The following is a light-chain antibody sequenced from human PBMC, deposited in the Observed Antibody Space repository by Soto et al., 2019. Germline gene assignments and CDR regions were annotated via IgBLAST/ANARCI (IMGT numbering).Light chain of an antibody. CDR3: QQYGSSLWT. CDR1: QSVNIY. J-gene: IGKJ1*01. CDR2: DAS. Sequence: EIVLTQSPATLSLSPGERATLSCRASQSVNIYLAWYQQKPGQAPRLLIYDASNRATGIPARFSGSGSGTDFTLTISSLEPEDFAVYYCQQYGSSLWTFGQGTKVDIK. V-gene: IGKV3-11*01.